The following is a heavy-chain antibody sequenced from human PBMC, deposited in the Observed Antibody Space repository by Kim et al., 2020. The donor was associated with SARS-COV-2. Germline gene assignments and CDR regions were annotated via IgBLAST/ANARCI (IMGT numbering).Heavy chain of an antibody. CDR1: GFTFSTFV. D-gene: IGHD6-19*01. CDR3: VKGGWFDY. CDR2: ISESGGYT. V-gene: IGHV3-23*01. J-gene: IGHJ4*02. Sequence: GGSLRLSCAASGFTFSTFVMSWVRQAPGKGLEWVSDISESGGYTAYADSVRGRFTVSRDNSKNTLYLQMNSHRAEDTALYYCVKGGWFDYWGQGTLVTVSS.